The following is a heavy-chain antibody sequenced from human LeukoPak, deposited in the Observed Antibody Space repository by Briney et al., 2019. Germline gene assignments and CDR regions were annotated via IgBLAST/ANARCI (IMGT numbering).Heavy chain of an antibody. D-gene: IGHD3-10*01. J-gene: IGHJ4*02. V-gene: IGHV4-39*01. CDR3: ARHPSVYGSGSSPSDY. Sequence: SETLSLTCTVSGGSISSYYWSWIRQPPGKGLEWIGSIYYSGSTYYNPSLKSRVTISVDTSKNQFSLKLSSVTAADTAVYYCARHPSVYGSGSSPSDYWGQGTLVTVSS. CDR2: IYYSGST. CDR1: GGSISSYY.